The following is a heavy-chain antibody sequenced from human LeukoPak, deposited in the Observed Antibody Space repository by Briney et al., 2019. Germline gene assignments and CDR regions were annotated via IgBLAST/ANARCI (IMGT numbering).Heavy chain of an antibody. CDR1: GGTFSSYA. V-gene: IGHV1-69*13. J-gene: IGHJ3*02. D-gene: IGHD2-15*01. Sequence: SVKVSCKASGGTFSSYAISWVRQAPGQGLEWMGGIIPIFGTANYAQKFQGRVTITADESTSTAYMELGSLRSEDTAVYYCARVNRRGYCSGGSCYGASDIWGQGTMVTVSS. CDR3: ARVNRRGYCSGGSCYGASDI. CDR2: IIPIFGTA.